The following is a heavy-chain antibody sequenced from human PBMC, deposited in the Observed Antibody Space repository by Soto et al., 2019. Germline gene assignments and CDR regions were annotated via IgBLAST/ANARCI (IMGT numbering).Heavy chain of an antibody. V-gene: IGHV5-51*01. CDR3: ATTRIAAASN. CDR1: GYSFTIYC. CDR2: IYPGDSDT. J-gene: IGHJ4*02. Sequence: GESLKISCNGSGYSFTIYCIGLVRQMPGKGLDWMGIIYPGDSDTRYSPSFQGQVTISADKSISTAYLQWSSLKASDTAMYYCATTRIAAASNWGQGTLVTVSS. D-gene: IGHD6-13*01.